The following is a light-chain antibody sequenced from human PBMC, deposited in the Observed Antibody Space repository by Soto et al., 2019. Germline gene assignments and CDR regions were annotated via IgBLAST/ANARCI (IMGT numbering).Light chain of an antibody. CDR3: GTWDSSLNAVV. V-gene: IGLV1-51*02. J-gene: IGLJ2*01. CDR1: NNYFGTIY. Sequence: QSVLTQPPSVPATPGQKVTISCSGRNNYFGTIYVSWYRQLQGTAPKLIIYENYERHSGIPDRFSGSKSGTSATLGIFVLQTGDEAVYFCGTWDSSLNAVVFAGGTKVTVL. CDR2: ENY.